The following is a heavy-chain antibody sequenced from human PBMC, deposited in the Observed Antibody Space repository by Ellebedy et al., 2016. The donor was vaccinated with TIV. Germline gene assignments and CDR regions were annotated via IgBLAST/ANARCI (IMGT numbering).Heavy chain of an antibody. J-gene: IGHJ6*03. V-gene: IGHV5-51*06. Sequence: GESLKISXKGSGYIFTSYWIGWVRQMPGKGLEWMGIIYPGDSDTRYSPSFQGQVTISADKSISTAYLQWSSLKASDTAMYYCARGYGSGSYYYYYYMDVWGKGTTVTVSS. CDR1: GYIFTSYW. D-gene: IGHD3-10*01. CDR3: ARGYGSGSYYYYYYMDV. CDR2: IYPGDSDT.